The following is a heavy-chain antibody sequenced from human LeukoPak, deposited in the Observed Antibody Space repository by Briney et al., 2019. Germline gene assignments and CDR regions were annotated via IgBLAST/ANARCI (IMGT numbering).Heavy chain of an antibody. V-gene: IGHV3-23*01. Sequence: GGSLRLSCAASGFTFSSYAMSWVRQAPGKGLEWVSAISGSGGSTYYADSVKGRFTISRDNSKNTLYLQMGSLRAEDMAVYYCARTQLTVAGTIYYGMDVWGQGTTVTVSS. CDR3: ARTQLTVAGTIYYGMDV. CDR2: ISGSGGST. CDR1: GFTFSSYA. J-gene: IGHJ6*02. D-gene: IGHD6-19*01.